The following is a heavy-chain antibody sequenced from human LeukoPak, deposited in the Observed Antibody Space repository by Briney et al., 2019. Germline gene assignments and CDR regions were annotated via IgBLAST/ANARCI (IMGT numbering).Heavy chain of an antibody. J-gene: IGHJ4*02. CDR2: ISSSSSYT. CDR1: GFTFSSYS. V-gene: IGHV3-21*01. D-gene: IGHD3-16*02. Sequence: PWGSLRLSCAASGFTFSSYSMNWVRQAPGKGLEWVSSISSSSSYTYYEDSVKGRFTISRDNAKNSLYLQMNSLRAEDTAVYYCARDRDDYVWGSYRLDYWGQGTRVSVSS. CDR3: ARDRDDYVWGSYRLDY.